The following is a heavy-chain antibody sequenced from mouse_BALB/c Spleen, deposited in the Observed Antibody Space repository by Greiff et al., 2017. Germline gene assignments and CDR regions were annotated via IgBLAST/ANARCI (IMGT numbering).Heavy chain of an antibody. CDR1: GYAFTNYL. Sequence: VKLMESGAELVRPGTSVKVSCKASGYAFTNYLIEWVKQRPGQGLEWIGVINPGSGGTNYNEKFKGKATLTADKSSSTAYMQLSSLTSDDSAVYFCARRGNRLSMDYWGQGTSVTVSS. D-gene: IGHD2-1*01. CDR2: INPGSGGT. CDR3: ARRGNRLSMDY. J-gene: IGHJ4*01. V-gene: IGHV1-54*01.